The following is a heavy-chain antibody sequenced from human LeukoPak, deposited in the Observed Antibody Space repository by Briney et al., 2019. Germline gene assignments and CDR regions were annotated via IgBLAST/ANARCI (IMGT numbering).Heavy chain of an antibody. CDR3: ARDHYTANWYFDY. J-gene: IGHJ4*02. V-gene: IGHV4-4*02. CDR2: IHHSGTT. CDR1: GDSIINNNW. D-gene: IGHD3-3*01. Sequence: SETLSLTCAVSGDSIINNNWWSWVRQPPGKGLEWIGEIHHSGTTNYNPSLKSRVTISVDKSENQFYLKLSSVTAADAAVYYCARDHYTANWYFDYWGQGTLVTVSS.